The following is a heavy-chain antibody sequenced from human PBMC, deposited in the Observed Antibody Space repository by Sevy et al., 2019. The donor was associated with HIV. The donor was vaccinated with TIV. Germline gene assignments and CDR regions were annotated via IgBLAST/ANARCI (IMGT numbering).Heavy chain of an antibody. CDR3: ARDLGYCSGGSCYGPWFDP. Sequence: GESLKISCAASGFTFSSYSMNWVRQAPGKGLEWVSSISSSSSYIYYADSVKGRFTISRDNAKNSLYLQMNGLRAEDTAVYYCARDLGYCSGGSCYGPWFDPWGQGTLVTVSS. J-gene: IGHJ5*02. D-gene: IGHD2-15*01. CDR2: ISSSSSYI. V-gene: IGHV3-21*01. CDR1: GFTFSSYS.